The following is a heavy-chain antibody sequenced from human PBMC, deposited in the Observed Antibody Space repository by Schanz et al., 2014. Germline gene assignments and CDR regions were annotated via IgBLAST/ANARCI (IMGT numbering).Heavy chain of an antibody. Sequence: VQLVESGGGLVKPGGSLRLSCAASGFTFNTSWFHWVRQPPGKGLLWVSRVSRDGSETTYVDSVRGRFTISRDTAKNTVFLQMNNLRAEDTAVYYCARGASRDYFAMDVWGQGTTVTVSS. CDR3: ARGASRDYFAMDV. CDR1: GFTFNTSW. CDR2: VSRDGSET. V-gene: IGHV3-74*02. J-gene: IGHJ6*02.